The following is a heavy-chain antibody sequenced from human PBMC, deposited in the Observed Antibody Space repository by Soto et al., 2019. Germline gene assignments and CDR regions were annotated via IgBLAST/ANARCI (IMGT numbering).Heavy chain of an antibody. CDR1: GFTFSSYG. CDR2: IWYDGSNK. Sequence: HPGGSLRLSCAASGFTFSSYGMHWVRQAPGKGLEWVAAIWYDGSNKYYADSVKGRFTISRDNSKNTLYLQMNSLRAEDTAVYYCARDSWRWQLVHGGYYYYGMDVWGQGTTVTVSS. J-gene: IGHJ6*02. CDR3: ARDSWRWQLVHGGYYYYGMDV. V-gene: IGHV3-33*01. D-gene: IGHD6-6*01.